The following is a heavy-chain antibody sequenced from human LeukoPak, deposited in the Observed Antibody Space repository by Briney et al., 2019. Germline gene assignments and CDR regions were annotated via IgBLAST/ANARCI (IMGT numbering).Heavy chain of an antibody. J-gene: IGHJ4*02. Sequence: SETLSLTCTVSGGSIRSYYWSWIRQPPGKGLEWIGYIYYSGSTNYNPSLKSRVTISVDTSKNQFSLKLSSVTAADTAVYYCARGDYYDSSGYFDYWGQGTLVTVSS. CDR3: ARGDYYDSSGYFDY. V-gene: IGHV4-59*01. CDR1: GGSIRSYY. D-gene: IGHD3-22*01. CDR2: IYYSGST.